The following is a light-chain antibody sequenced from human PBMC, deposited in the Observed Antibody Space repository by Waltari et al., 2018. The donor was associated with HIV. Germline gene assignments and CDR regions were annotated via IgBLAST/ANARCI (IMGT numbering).Light chain of an antibody. J-gene: IGLJ2*01. CDR1: RLGDKY. CDR2: QDI. Sequence: SYELTQPPSVSVSPGQTASITCSGDRLGDKYACWYQQKPGQSPVLVIYQDIMRPSGIPERFSGSNSGNTATLTVSGTQPMDEADYYCQAWDRSNVVFGGGTKLTVL. V-gene: IGLV3-1*01. CDR3: QAWDRSNVV.